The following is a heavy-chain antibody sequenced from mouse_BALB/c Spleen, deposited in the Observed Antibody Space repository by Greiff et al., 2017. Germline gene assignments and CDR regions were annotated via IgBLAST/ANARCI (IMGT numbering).Heavy chain of an antibody. CDR2: ISYSGST. CDR3: ARGVRPYAMDY. D-gene: IGHD2-14*01. J-gene: IGHJ4*01. V-gene: IGHV3-2*02. Sequence: DVKLQESGPGLVKPSQSLSLTCTVTGYSITSDYAWNWIRQFPGNKLEWMGYISYSGSTSYNPSLKSRISITRDTSKNQFFLQLNSVTTEDTATYYCARGVRPYAMDYWGQGTSVTVSS. CDR1: GYSITSDYA.